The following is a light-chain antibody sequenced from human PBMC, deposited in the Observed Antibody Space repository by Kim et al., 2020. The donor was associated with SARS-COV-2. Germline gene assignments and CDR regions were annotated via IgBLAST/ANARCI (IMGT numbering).Light chain of an antibody. CDR1: TGAVTSGQF. J-gene: IGLJ2*01. CDR2: DIY. CDR3: FLSYSGVVV. Sequence: PGGTVTLTCGSSTGAVTSGQFPYLFQQRPGQAPRTLIYDIYYKHSWTPARFSGSLLGGKAALTLSGAQPEDEADYYCFLSYSGVVVFGGGTQLTVL. V-gene: IGLV7-46*01.